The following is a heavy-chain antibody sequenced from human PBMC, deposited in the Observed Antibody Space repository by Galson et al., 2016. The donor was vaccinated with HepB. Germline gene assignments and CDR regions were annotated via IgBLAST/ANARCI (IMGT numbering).Heavy chain of an antibody. J-gene: IGHJ5*02. Sequence: LRHSCAASGFPFSSYGMHWVRQAPGKGLEWVAILWYDGTHKYYADSVKGRFTVSRDNSKNTLYLQMNSLRAEDTAVYYCARDRFPRVTRGRNWFDPWGQGTLVTVSS. CDR3: ARDRFPRVTRGRNWFDP. V-gene: IGHV3-33*01. D-gene: IGHD2-21*02. CDR2: LWYDGTHK. CDR1: GFPFSSYG.